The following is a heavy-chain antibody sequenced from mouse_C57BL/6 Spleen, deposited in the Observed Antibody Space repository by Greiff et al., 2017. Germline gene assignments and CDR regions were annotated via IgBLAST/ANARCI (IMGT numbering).Heavy chain of an antibody. V-gene: IGHV1-26*01. CDR2: INPNNGGT. CDR3: ARSGYYGSRPRDY. CDR1: GYTFTDYY. D-gene: IGHD1-1*01. Sequence: EVQLQQSGPELVKPGASVKISCKASGYTFTDYYMNWVKQSHGKSLEWIGDINPNNGGTSYNQKFKGKATLTVDKSSSTAYMELRSLTSEDSAVYYCARSGYYGSRPRDYWGQGTTLTVSS. J-gene: IGHJ2*01.